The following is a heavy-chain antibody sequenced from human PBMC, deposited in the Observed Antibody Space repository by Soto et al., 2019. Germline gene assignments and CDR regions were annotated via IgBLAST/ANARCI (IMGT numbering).Heavy chain of an antibody. J-gene: IGHJ3*01. V-gene: IGHV3-23*01. D-gene: IGHD2-15*01. CDR2: IGGGADET. CDR3: EKDRMNHNSVWDPFDV. Sequence: GGSLRLSCAGSGFTFSIYPMSWVRQSPGKGLEWVSGIGGGADETHYADSVKGRFIISRDNSKNTQSLQMKGLRAEDTAVYYCEKDRMNHNSVWDPFDVWGQGTMVTVSS. CDR1: GFTFSIYP.